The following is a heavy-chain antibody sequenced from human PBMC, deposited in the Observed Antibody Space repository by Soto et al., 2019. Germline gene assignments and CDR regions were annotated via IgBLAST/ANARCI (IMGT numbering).Heavy chain of an antibody. CDR3: ARAELIVAGQAFDS. CDR2: VNPSDGRA. Sequence: QVDLVQSGAEVKKPGASVKMSCKSSGYRLSNYYMHWVRQAPGQGLEWMGVVNPSDGRANYARKCQGRLTMTRDTSTTSLYMEGNSLRSDDTAIYYCARAELIVAGQAFDSWGQGTLVTVSS. J-gene: IGHJ4*02. D-gene: IGHD5-12*01. CDR1: GYRLSNYY. V-gene: IGHV1-46*01.